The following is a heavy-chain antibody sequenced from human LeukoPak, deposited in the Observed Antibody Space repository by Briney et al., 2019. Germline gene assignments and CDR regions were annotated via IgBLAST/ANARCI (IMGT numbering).Heavy chain of an antibody. CDR3: AKVAKGNIVVVTALDY. CDR2: ISYDGSNK. J-gene: IGHJ4*02. CDR1: GFTFSSYA. Sequence: GGSLRLSCGASGFTFSSYAMHWVRQAPGKGLEWVAIISYDGSNKFYADSVKGRFTISRDNPKNTLYLQMNSLGPEDTAMYYCAKVAKGNIVVVTALDYWGPGTLVTVSS. D-gene: IGHD2-21*02. V-gene: IGHV3-30*18.